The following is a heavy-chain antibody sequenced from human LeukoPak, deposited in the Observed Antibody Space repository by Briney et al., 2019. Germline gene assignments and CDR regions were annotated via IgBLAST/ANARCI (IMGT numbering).Heavy chain of an antibody. CDR1: GGSISSYY. CDR2: IYYSGST. V-gene: IGHV4-59*01. Sequence: SETLSLTCTVSGGSISSYYWSWIRQPPGKGLEWIGYIYYSGSTNYNPSLKSRVTISVDTSKNQFSLKLSSVTAADTAVYYCARDFLVVVPAAPVSYYYYYGMDVWGQGTTVTVSS. D-gene: IGHD2-2*01. CDR3: ARDFLVVVPAAPVSYYYYYGMDV. J-gene: IGHJ6*02.